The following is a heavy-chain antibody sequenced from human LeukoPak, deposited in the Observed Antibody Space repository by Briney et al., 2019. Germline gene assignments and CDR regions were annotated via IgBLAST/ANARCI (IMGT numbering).Heavy chain of an antibody. Sequence: ASVKVSCKASGYTFTDYFMHWVRQAPGQGLEWMGWINPNNGETNYAQKFQGRVTMTSYTSISTAYMELSRLTSDDTAVYYCARGGYSGYHYHDWFDPWGQGTLVTVSS. J-gene: IGHJ5*02. CDR2: INPNNGET. V-gene: IGHV1-2*02. D-gene: IGHD5-12*01. CDR3: ARGGYSGYHYHDWFDP. CDR1: GYTFTDYF.